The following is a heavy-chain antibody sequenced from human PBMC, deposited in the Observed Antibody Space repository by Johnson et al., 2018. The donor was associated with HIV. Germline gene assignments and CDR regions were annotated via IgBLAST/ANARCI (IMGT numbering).Heavy chain of an antibody. CDR1: GFTFSSYA. D-gene: IGHD3-10*01. CDR2: ISYDGSNK. V-gene: IGHV3-30-3*01. CDR3: ARRRGLIYLQDAFDI. Sequence: QVQLVESGGGLVKPGGSLRLSCAASGFTFSSYAMHWVRQAPGKGLEWVAVISYDGSNKYYADSVKGRFTISRDNSKNTLYLQMNSLRAEDTAVYYCARRRGLIYLQDAFDIWGQGTMVTVSS. J-gene: IGHJ3*02.